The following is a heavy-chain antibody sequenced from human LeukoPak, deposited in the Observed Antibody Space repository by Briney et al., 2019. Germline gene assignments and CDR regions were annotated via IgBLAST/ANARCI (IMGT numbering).Heavy chain of an antibody. Sequence: GRSLRLSCAASGFTFSSYGMHWVRQAPGKGLEWVAVISYDGSNKYYADSVKGRFTISRDNSKNTLYLQMNSLRAEDTAVYYCYGRYNWFDPWGQGTLVTVSS. V-gene: IGHV3-30*03. CDR2: ISYDGSNK. D-gene: IGHD3-10*02. CDR3: YGRYNWFDP. CDR1: GFTFSSYG. J-gene: IGHJ5*02.